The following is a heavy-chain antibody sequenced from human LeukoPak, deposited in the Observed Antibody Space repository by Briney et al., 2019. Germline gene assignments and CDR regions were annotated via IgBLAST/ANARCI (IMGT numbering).Heavy chain of an antibody. CDR1: GGSISSGDYY. CDR3: ARVRGYSYGFDY. J-gene: IGHJ4*02. CDR2: IYNSGSA. Sequence: SQTLSLTCTVSGGSISSGDYYWSWIRQPPGKGLEWIGYIYNSGSAYYNPSLKSRVTISVDTSKNQFSLKLSSVTAADTAVYYCARVRGYSYGFDYWGQGTLVTVSS. V-gene: IGHV4-30-4*01. D-gene: IGHD5-18*01.